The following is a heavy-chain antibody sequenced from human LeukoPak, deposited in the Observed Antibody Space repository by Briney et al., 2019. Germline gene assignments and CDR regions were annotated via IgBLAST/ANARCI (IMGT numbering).Heavy chain of an antibody. CDR2: ISSSSNTI. J-gene: IGHJ4*02. V-gene: IGHV3-48*01. D-gene: IGHD1-26*01. CDR3: ARDKGGSYPTHFDY. CDR1: GFTFSSYS. Sequence: PGGSLRPSCAASGFTFSSYSMNWVRQAPGKGLEWVSYISSSSNTIYYADSVKGRFTISRDNAKNSLYLQMNSLRAEDTAVYYCARDKGGSYPTHFDYWGQGTLVTVSS.